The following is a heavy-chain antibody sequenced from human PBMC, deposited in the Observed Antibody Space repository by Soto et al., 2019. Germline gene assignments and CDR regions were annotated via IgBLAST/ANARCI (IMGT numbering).Heavy chain of an antibody. CDR3: TREDILTGYEFDY. CDR1: RFIFSPYV. J-gene: IGHJ4*02. CDR2: IWSDGSDT. V-gene: IGHV3-33*01. Sequence: GGSLRLSCAASRFIFSPYVMHWVRQAPGKGLEWVALIWSDGSDTYYADSVKGRFTISRDNSENTLYLQMNNLRAEDTAVYYCTREDILTGYEFDYWGQGTLVTVSS. D-gene: IGHD3-9*01.